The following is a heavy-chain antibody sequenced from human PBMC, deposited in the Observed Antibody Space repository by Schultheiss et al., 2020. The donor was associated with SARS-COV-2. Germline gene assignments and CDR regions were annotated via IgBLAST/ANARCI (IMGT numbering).Heavy chain of an antibody. CDR1: GFTFSSYE. J-gene: IGHJ6*02. V-gene: IGHV3-48*03. CDR2: ISSSGSTI. D-gene: IGHD6-19*01. Sequence: GGSLRLSCAASGFTFSSYEMNWVRQAPGKGLEWVSYISSSGSTIYYADSVKGRFTISRDNAKNSLYLQMNSLRAEDTAVYYCARDHVAGTGKGHWGYYYYGMDVWGQGTTVTVSS. CDR3: ARDHVAGTGKGHWGYYYYGMDV.